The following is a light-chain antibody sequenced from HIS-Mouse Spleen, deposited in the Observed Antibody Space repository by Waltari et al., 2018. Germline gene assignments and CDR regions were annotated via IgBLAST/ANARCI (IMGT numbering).Light chain of an antibody. CDR1: SSNIGSNT. Sequence: QSVLTQPPSASGTPGPRVTISCSGSSSNIGSNTVTWYQQLPGTAPKLLIYSNNQRPSGVPDRFSGSKSGTSASLAISGLQSEDEADYYCAAWDDSLNGYVFGTGTKVTVL. J-gene: IGLJ1*01. CDR2: SNN. CDR3: AAWDDSLNGYV. V-gene: IGLV1-44*01.